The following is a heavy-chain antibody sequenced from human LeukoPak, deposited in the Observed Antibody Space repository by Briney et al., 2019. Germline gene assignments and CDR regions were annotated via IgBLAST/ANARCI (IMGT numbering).Heavy chain of an antibody. V-gene: IGHV4-34*01. J-gene: IGHJ4*02. CDR1: GGSFSGYY. Sequence: PSETLSLTCAVYGGSFSGYYWSWIRQPPGKGLEWIGEINHSGSTNYNPSLKSRVTISVDTSKNQFSLKLSSVTAADTAVYYCARGRKVSSWYGPPRTLFDYWGQGTLVTVSS. CDR3: ARGRKVSSWYGPPRTLFDY. CDR2: INHSGST. D-gene: IGHD6-13*01.